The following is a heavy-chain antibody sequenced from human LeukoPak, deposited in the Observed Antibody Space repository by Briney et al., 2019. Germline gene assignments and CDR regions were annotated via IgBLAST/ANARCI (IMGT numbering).Heavy chain of an antibody. CDR1: GFTFSDYY. D-gene: IGHD4-23*01. J-gene: IGHJ4*02. CDR2: IISSSSYT. CDR3: ARADDGANSWVNY. V-gene: IGHV3-11*06. Sequence: GGSLRLSCAASGFTFSDYYMSWIRQAPGKGLEWVSYIISSSSYTNYADSVKGRFTISRDNAKNSLYLQMNSLRAEDTAVYYCARADDGANSWVNYWGQGTLVTVSS.